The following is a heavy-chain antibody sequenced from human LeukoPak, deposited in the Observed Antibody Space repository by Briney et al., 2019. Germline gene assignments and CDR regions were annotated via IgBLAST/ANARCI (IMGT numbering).Heavy chain of an antibody. CDR3: AKGLGTANSFDY. CDR1: GCTFSSYG. V-gene: IGHV3-30*18. CDR2: ISYDGSNK. J-gene: IGHJ4*02. Sequence: GGSLRLSCAASGCTFSSYGMHWVRQAPGKGLEWVAVISYDGSNKYYADSVKGRFTISRDNSKNTLYLQMNSLRAEDTAVYYCAKGLGTANSFDYWGQGTLVTVSS. D-gene: IGHD5-18*01.